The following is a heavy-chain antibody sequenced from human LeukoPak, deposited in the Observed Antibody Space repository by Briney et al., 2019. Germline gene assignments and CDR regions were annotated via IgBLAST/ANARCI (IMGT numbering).Heavy chain of an antibody. CDR2: IIPIFGTA. Sequence: SVKVSCKASGGTFSSYAISWVRQAPGQGLEWMGGIIPIFGTANYAQKFQGRVTITADESTSTAYMELSSLRSEDTAAYYCASGGYCSSTSCYPIDPWGQGTLVTVSS. CDR3: ASGGYCSSTSCYPIDP. V-gene: IGHV1-69*13. CDR1: GGTFSSYA. J-gene: IGHJ5*02. D-gene: IGHD2-2*01.